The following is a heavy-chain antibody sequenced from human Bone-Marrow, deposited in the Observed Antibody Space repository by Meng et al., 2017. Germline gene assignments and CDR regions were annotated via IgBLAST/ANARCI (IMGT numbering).Heavy chain of an antibody. V-gene: IGHV3-20*04. CDR2: INWNGGST. D-gene: IGHD2-15*01. Sequence: GESLKISCAASGFTFDDYGMSWVRQAPGKGLEWVSGINWNGGSTGYADSVKGRFTISRDNAKNSLYLQMNSLRAEDTALYYCARDSYCSGGSCYLPLDYWGQG. CDR1: GFTFDDYG. CDR3: ARDSYCSGGSCYLPLDY. J-gene: IGHJ4*01.